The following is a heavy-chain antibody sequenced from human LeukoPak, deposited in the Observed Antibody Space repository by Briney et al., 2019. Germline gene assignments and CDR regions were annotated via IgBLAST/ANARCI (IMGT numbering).Heavy chain of an antibody. CDR2: INPNTGGV. CDR1: GYTFTGHY. D-gene: IGHD2-8*01. J-gene: IGHJ4*02. Sequence: ASVKVSCKASGYTFTGHYMHWVRQAPGQGPEWMGWINPNTGGVRYAQKFQGRVTMTRDTSISTAYMVLNRLTSDDTAIYYCAKVGYCFIGVCHSYDLWGQGTLVTVSS. CDR3: AKVGYCFIGVCHSYDL. V-gene: IGHV1-2*02.